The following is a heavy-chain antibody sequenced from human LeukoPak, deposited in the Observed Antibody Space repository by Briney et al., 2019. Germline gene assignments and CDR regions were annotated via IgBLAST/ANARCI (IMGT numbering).Heavy chain of an antibody. CDR1: GFVVSSNY. CDR2: IYSGGNT. Sequence: PGGSLRLSCAAPGFVVSSNYMSWVRQPPGKGLEWVSVIYSGGNTFYPDSVKGRFTISRDSSKNTVYLQMTSLRAEDTAVYYCARGHDYGDYGAFAYYFDYWGQGTLVTVSS. J-gene: IGHJ4*02. V-gene: IGHV3-66*01. CDR3: ARGHDYGDYGAFAYYFDY. D-gene: IGHD4-17*01.